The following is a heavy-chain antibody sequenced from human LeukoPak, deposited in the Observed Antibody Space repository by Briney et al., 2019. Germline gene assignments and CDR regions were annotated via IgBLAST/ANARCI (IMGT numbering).Heavy chain of an antibody. Sequence: SETLSLTCTVSGGSISTYYWSWIRQPPGKGLEWIGYIYYSGSTNYKPSLKSRVTMSVDTSKNQFSLKLSSVTAADTAVYYCAREGVTHNWFDPWGQGTLVTVSS. CDR1: GGSISTYY. CDR2: IYYSGST. D-gene: IGHD4-23*01. V-gene: IGHV4-59*01. CDR3: AREGVTHNWFDP. J-gene: IGHJ5*02.